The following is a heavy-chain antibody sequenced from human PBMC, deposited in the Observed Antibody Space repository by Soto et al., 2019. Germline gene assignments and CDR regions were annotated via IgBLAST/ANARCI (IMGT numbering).Heavy chain of an antibody. J-gene: IGHJ6*02. CDR3: AKDYYDSQYYYYGMDV. V-gene: IGHV3-30*18. CDR1: GFTFSSYG. D-gene: IGHD3-22*01. Sequence: QVQLVESGGGVVQPGRSRRLACAASGFTFSSYGMHWVRQAPGTRLEWVAVISYDGSNKYYADSVKGRFTISRDNSKNTLYLQMNSLRAEDTAVYYCAKDYYDSQYYYYGMDVWGQGTTVTVSS. CDR2: ISYDGSNK.